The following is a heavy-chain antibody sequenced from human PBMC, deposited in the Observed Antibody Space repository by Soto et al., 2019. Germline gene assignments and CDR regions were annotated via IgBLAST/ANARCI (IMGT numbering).Heavy chain of an antibody. CDR3: AGPHDRAGLGT. D-gene: IGHD1-1*01. CDR2: HNGYNGQT. CDR1: ENTFSTYL. Sequence: ASVKVSCKASENTFSTYLVHWVRQVHGQGLEWMGWHNGYNGQTEYSQKLQGRVTITRDTSAKTAYLELRSLTSGDTAVYYCAGPHDRAGLGTWGQGTLVTVSS. V-gene: IGHV1-3*01. J-gene: IGHJ5*02.